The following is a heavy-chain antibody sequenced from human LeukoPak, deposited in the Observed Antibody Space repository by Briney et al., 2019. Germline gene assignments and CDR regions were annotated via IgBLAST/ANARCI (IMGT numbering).Heavy chain of an antibody. J-gene: IGHJ4*02. Sequence: GGSLRLSCAASGFTFSSYAMSWVRQAPGKGLEWVSAISGSGGSTYYADSVKGRFTISRDNSKNTLYLQMNSLRAEDTAVYYCAKGDPDGYNWNPISFDYWGQGTLVTVSS. D-gene: IGHD5-24*01. CDR3: AKGDPDGYNWNPISFDY. CDR1: GFTFSSYA. CDR2: ISGSGGST. V-gene: IGHV3-23*01.